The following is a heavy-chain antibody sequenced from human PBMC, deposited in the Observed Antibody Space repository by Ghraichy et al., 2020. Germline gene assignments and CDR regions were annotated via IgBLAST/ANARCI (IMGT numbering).Heavy chain of an antibody. CDR2: IEHTGYT. V-gene: IGHV4-34*01. Sequence: SETLSLTCAVYGGSLSGYSWSWIRQPPGKGLEWIGEIEHTGYTYSNPSLKSRVSMSIETSKNQFSLRLSSVTAADTAVYYCARHINLDRVVIITTRYSRGYFDSWGQGNLVTVSS. J-gene: IGHJ4*02. CDR1: GGSLSGYS. D-gene: IGHD3-10*01. CDR3: ARHINLDRVVIITTRYSRGYFDS.